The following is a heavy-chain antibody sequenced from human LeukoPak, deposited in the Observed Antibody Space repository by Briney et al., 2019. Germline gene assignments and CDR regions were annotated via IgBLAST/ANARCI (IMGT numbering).Heavy chain of an antibody. CDR2: ISASGGAT. J-gene: IGHJ4*02. D-gene: IGHD4-17*01. CDR3: AKGNYGEKIDY. CDR1: GFTFLRHG. Sequence: GGSLRLSCAASGFTFLRHGMTWFRQAPGKGLEWVSGISASGGATYYADSVKGRFTISRDNSKNTLYLQMNSLKAEDAALYYCAKGNYGEKIDYWGPGTPVTVSS. V-gene: IGHV3-23*01.